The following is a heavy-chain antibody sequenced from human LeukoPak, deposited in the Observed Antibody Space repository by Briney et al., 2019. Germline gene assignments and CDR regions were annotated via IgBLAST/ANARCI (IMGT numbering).Heavy chain of an antibody. V-gene: IGHV1-2*02. CDR1: GYTFTGYY. Sequence: GASVKVSCKASGYTFTGYYMHWVRQAPGQGLEWMGWINPNSGGTDYAQKFQGRVTMTRDTSISTAYMELSRLRSDDTAVYYCARGRPGLYDSSGYRSQWFDPWGQGTLVTVSS. J-gene: IGHJ5*02. D-gene: IGHD3-22*01. CDR3: ARGRPGLYDSSGYRSQWFDP. CDR2: INPNSGGT.